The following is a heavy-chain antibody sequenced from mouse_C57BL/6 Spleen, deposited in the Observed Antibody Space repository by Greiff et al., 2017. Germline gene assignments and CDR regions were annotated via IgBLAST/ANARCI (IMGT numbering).Heavy chain of an antibody. J-gene: IGHJ3*01. CDR3: ARGYSNLFAY. D-gene: IGHD2-5*01. Sequence: QVHVKQPGAELVRPGSSVKLSCKASGYTFTSYWMHWVKQRPIQGLEWIGNIDPSDSETHYNQKFKDKATLTVDKSSSTAYMQLRSLTSEDSAVYYCARGYSNLFAYWGQGTLVTVSA. CDR1: GYTFTSYW. CDR2: IDPSDSET. V-gene: IGHV1-52*01.